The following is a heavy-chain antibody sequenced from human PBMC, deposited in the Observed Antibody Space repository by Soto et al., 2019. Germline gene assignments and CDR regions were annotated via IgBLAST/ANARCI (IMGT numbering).Heavy chain of an antibody. J-gene: IGHJ4*02. V-gene: IGHV3-30*18. D-gene: IGHD2-2*01. CDR2: ISYDGSNK. CDR1: GFTFSSYG. Sequence: GGSLRLSCAASGFTFSSYGMHWVRQAPGKGLEWVAVISYDGSNKYYADSVKGRFTISRDNSKNTLYLQMNSLRAEDTAVYYCAKADQDYWGQGTLVTVSS. CDR3: AKADQDY.